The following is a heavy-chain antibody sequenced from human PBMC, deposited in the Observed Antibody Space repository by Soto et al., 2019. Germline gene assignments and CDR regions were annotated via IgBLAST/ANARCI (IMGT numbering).Heavy chain of an antibody. V-gene: IGHV1-3*01. CDR2: INAGNGNT. D-gene: IGHD3-10*01. Sequence: ASVKVSCKASGYTFTSYAMHCVRQAPGQRLEWMGWINAGNGNTKYSQKFQGRVTITRDTSASTAYMELSSLRSEDTAVYYCAREYYGSAREVIDYWGQGTLVTVSS. CDR3: AREYYGSAREVIDY. CDR1: GYTFTSYA. J-gene: IGHJ4*02.